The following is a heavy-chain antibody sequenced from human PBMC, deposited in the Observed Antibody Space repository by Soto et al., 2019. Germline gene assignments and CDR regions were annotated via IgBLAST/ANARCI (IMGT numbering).Heavy chain of an antibody. D-gene: IGHD2-2*01. CDR1: GFTFSNAW. CDR3: TTASDIVVVPAAMNYYYYYGMDV. Sequence: GGSLRLSCAASGFTFSNAWMNWVRQAPGKGLEWVGRIKSKTDGGTTDYAAPVKGRFTISRDDSKNTLYLQMNSLKTEDTAVYYCTTASDIVVVPAAMNYYYYYGMDVWGQGTTVTVSS. J-gene: IGHJ6*02. CDR2: IKSKTDGGTT. V-gene: IGHV3-15*07.